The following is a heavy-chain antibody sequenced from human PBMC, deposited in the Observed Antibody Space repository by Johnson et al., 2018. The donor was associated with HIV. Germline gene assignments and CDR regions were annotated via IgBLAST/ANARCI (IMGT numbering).Heavy chain of an antibody. CDR1: GFPFSSYG. Sequence: QVQLVESGGGAVQPGRSLRLSCAAYGFPFSSYGMHWVRQAPGKGLEWVAVISFDGSDKYYADSVKGRFTISRDNSKNTLYLQMNSLRIDDTGVYYCAKDLGAAELTPDVFDLWGQGTMVTVSS. D-gene: IGHD1-7*01. V-gene: IGHV3-30*18. CDR2: ISFDGSDK. J-gene: IGHJ3*01. CDR3: AKDLGAAELTPDVFDL.